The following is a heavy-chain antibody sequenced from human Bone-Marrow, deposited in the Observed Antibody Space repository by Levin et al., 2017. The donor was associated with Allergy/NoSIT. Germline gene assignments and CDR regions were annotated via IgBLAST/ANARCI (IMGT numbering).Heavy chain of an antibody. J-gene: IGHJ3*02. V-gene: IGHV1-8*01. CDR3: ARAIAVRKLAFDI. D-gene: IGHD6-6*01. Sequence: GESLKISCKASGYTFTSYDINWVRQATGQGLEWMGWMNPNSGNTGYAQKFQGRVTMTRNTSISTAYMELSSLRSEDTAVYYCARAIAVRKLAFDIWGLGTMVTVSS. CDR2: MNPNSGNT. CDR1: GYTFTSYD.